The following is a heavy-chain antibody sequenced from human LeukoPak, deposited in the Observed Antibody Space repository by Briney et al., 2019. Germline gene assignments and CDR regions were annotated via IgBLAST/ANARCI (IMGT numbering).Heavy chain of an antibody. CDR3: AKVAVDTAMLTVLLITTYFDY. CDR1: GFTFKSYA. J-gene: IGHJ4*02. Sequence: GGSLRLSCAASGFTFKSYAMSWVRQAPGKGLEWVSTISGSGGSTHYADFVKGRFTISRDNSKNTLYLQMNSLRADDTAAYYCAKVAVDTAMLTVLLITTYFDYWGQGTLVTVSS. V-gene: IGHV3-23*01. CDR2: ISGSGGST. D-gene: IGHD5-18*01.